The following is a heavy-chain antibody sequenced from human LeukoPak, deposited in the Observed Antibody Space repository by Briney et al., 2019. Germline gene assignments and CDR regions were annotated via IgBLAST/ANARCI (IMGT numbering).Heavy chain of an antibody. CDR1: GFTLSSYA. CDR3: AKDTKWQLNAYYFDY. V-gene: IGHV3-23*01. CDR2: ISVSGNT. Sequence: GGSLRLSCAASGFTLSSYAMSWVRQAPGKGLEWVSAISVSGNTYHADSVKGRFTISRDNSKNTLSLQMNSLRAEDTAIYYCAKDTKWQLNAYYFDYWGQGTLVTVSS. D-gene: IGHD3-16*01. J-gene: IGHJ4*02.